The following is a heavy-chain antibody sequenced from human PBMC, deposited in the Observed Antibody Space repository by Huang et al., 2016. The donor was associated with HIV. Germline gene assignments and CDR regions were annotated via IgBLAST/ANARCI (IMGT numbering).Heavy chain of an antibody. V-gene: IGHV1-8*01. J-gene: IGHJ4*02. CDR3: ARGLGRTRRFDY. D-gene: IGHD2-2*01. CDR2: MNPNSGNT. CDR1: GYTFSSYD. Sequence: QVQLVQSGAEVRKPGASVKVSCKASGYTFSSYDINWVRQAPGQGLEWMGVMNPNSGNTGYAQKFKGGVAMTRNTSMTTAYMELRSLRSDDTAVYFCARGLGRTRRFDYWGQGALVNVYS.